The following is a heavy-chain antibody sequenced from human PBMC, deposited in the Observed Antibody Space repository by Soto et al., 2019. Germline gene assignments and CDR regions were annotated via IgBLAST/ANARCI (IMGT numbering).Heavy chain of an antibody. CDR1: GFSFSSFT. J-gene: IGHJ6*02. Sequence: EVQLVESGGGLVKPGGSLRLSCAASGFSFSSFTMNWVRQAPGKGLEWVSSIDTSSTDIYYADSVTGRFTISRDNAKKSVYLQVHRLRAEDTAVYYCARGTGSYLLNGGLMDVLGQGTTVTVSS. V-gene: IGHV3-21*02. CDR3: ARGTGSYLLNGGLMDV. D-gene: IGHD1-26*01. CDR2: IDTSSTDI.